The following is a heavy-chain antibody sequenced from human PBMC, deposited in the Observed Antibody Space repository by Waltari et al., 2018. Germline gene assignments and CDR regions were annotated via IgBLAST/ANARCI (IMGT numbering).Heavy chain of an antibody. CDR1: GDSMSSTDW. V-gene: IGHV4-4*02. J-gene: IGHJ4*02. D-gene: IGHD2-15*01. CDR3: ARDRGRGIYLDS. CDR2: VQRSGRT. Sequence: QLQLQESGPGLVKPSGTLSLTCAVSGDSMSSTDWWSWVRQSPGKGLEWVGQVQRSGRTNYNPSFASRVTMSVDTSTNHCSRKVTSATAADTAVYFCARDRGRGIYLDSWGQGTLVTVSP.